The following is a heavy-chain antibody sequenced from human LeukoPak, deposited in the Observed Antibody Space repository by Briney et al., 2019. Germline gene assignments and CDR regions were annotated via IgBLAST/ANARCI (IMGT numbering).Heavy chain of an antibody. CDR2: IYYSGST. J-gene: IGHJ3*02. Sequence: KASETLSLTCTVSGGSISSYYWSWIRQPPGKGLEWIGYIYYSGSTNYNPSLKSRVTISVDTSKNQFSLKLSSVTAADTAVYYCARDSKYYDFWSGYYPNAFDIWGQGTMVTVSS. D-gene: IGHD3-3*01. CDR3: ARDSKYYDFWSGYYPNAFDI. V-gene: IGHV4-59*01. CDR1: GGSISSYY.